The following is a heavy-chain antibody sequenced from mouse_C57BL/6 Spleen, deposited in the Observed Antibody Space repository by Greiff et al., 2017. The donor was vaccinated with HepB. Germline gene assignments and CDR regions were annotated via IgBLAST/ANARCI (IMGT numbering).Heavy chain of an antibody. V-gene: IGHV1-15*01. CDR1: GYTFTDYE. J-gene: IGHJ2*01. Sequence: VQGVESGAELVRPGASVTLSCKASGYTFTDYEMHWVKQTPVHGLEWIGAIDPETGGTAYNQKFKGKAILTADKSSSTAYMELRSLTSEDSAVYYCTRYDWDYWGQGTTLTVSS. CDR3: TRYDWDY. CDR2: IDPETGGT. D-gene: IGHD2-4*01.